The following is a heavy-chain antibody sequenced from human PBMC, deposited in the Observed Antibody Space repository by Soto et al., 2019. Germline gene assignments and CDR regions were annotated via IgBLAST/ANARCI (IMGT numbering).Heavy chain of an antibody. CDR1: GFTFTRYS. CDR2: ISSTTNYI. CDR3: ARESEDLTSNFDY. J-gene: IGHJ4*02. V-gene: IGHV3-21*06. Sequence: ESLTLACAASGFTFTRYSMSWDRQAAREGRGWVSSISSTTNYIYYVDAMKGRFTISRDNAKNSLYLEMKSLRAEDTAGYYCARESEDLTSNFDYWGQGTLVTVSS.